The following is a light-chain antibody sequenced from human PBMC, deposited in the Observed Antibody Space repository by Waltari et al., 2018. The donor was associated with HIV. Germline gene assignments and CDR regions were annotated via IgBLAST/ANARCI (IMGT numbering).Light chain of an antibody. V-gene: IGLV1-44*01. CDR3: ASWDDRLNGQGV. J-gene: IGLJ3*02. CDR1: RSNIGSNT. Sequence: QSVLTQPPSASGIPGQRVTIPCSGTRSNIGSNTVNWYQKLPGTAPKLLSYNDDQRPSGVPERFSGSRSGTSAALAINGLQSEDEADYYCASWDDRLNGQGVFGGGTTLTVL. CDR2: NDD.